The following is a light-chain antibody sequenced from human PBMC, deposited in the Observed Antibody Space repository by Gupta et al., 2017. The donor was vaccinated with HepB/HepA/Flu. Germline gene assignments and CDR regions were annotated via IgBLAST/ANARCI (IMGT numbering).Light chain of an antibody. J-gene: IGLJ2*01. CDR2: DVS. V-gene: IGLV2-14*01. Sequence: QSALIQIAYVSAFPGLSITLSRTGPRSDVGGFHFVSWYQQYPGKAPKVMIYDVSNRPSGVSNCFAGSKSCNTASLTISELQAEDEADYYCSSYTSGSTLVVFGGGTKLTVL. CDR1: RSDVGGFHF. CDR3: SSYTSGSTLVV.